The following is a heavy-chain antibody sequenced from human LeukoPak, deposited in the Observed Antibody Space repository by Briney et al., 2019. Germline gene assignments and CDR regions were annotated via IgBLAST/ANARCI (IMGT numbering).Heavy chain of an antibody. J-gene: IGHJ1*01. D-gene: IGHD1-26*01. Sequence: SVKVSCKASGGTFSSYAISWVRQAPGQGLEWMGRIIPILGIANYAQKFQGRVTITADKSTSTAYMELSSLRSEDTAVYYCASAPYSGSYRRSEYFQHWGQGTLVTVSS. CDR1: GGTFSSYA. V-gene: IGHV1-69*04. CDR2: IIPILGIA. CDR3: ASAPYSGSYRRSEYFQH.